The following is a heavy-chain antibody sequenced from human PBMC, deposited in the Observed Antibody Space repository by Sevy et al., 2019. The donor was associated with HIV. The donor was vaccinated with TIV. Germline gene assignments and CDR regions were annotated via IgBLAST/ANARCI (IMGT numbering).Heavy chain of an antibody. Sequence: GGSVRLSCAASGFSVSSNYMTWLRLAPGKGLEWVSIIYSGGSTYYVDSVKGRFTISRDNSKNTLYLQMNSLRAEDTAVYYCASTDFWNAYNAYWGQGTLVTVSS. CDR2: IYSGGST. CDR3: ASTDFWNAYNAY. CDR1: GFSVSSNY. V-gene: IGHV3-53*01. J-gene: IGHJ4*02. D-gene: IGHD3-3*01.